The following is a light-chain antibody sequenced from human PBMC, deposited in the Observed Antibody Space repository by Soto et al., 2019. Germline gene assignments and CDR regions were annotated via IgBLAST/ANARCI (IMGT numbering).Light chain of an antibody. CDR3: QQYNNWPPYT. J-gene: IGKJ2*01. CDR1: QGVIISN. CDR2: GAS. Sequence: EIVLTQSPGTLSLSPGQRATLSCRASQGVIISNLALYQQKPGQAPRLLIYGASTRATGIPARFSGSGSGTEFTLTISSLQSEDFAIYYCQQYNNWPPYTFGQGTKVDIK. V-gene: IGKV3-15*01.